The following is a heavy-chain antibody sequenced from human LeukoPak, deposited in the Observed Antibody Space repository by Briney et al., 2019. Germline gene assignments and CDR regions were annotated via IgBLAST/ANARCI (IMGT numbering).Heavy chain of an antibody. CDR1: GFTFSNYA. CDR3: ATEKGDSPDY. D-gene: IGHD2-21*01. CDR2: ISGSGGST. V-gene: IGHV3-23*01. J-gene: IGHJ4*02. Sequence: GGSLRLSCAASGFTFSNYAMAWVRQAPGKGLERVSGISGSGGSTYYADSVKGRFTVSRDNSKNTLYLQMNSLRAEDTAVYYCATEKGDSPDYWGQGTLVTVSS.